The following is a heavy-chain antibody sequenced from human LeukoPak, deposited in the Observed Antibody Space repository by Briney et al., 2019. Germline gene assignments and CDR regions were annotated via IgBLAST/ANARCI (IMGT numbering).Heavy chain of an antibody. Sequence: GGSLRLSCAASGFTFSSYWMSWVRQAPGKGLEWVANIKQDGSEKYYADSVKGRFTISRDNAKNSLYLQMNSLRAEDTAVYYCARDSFVVAGTGVDYWGQGTLVTVSS. CDR2: IKQDGSEK. J-gene: IGHJ4*02. V-gene: IGHV3-7*03. CDR3: ARDSFVVAGTGVDY. D-gene: IGHD6-19*01. CDR1: GFTFSSYW.